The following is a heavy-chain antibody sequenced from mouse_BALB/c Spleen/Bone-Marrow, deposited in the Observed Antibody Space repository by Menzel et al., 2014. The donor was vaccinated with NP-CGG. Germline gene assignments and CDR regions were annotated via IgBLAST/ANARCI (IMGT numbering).Heavy chain of an antibody. CDR2: IDPSNGGT. CDR3: ARSRITAAPFAY. Sequence: EVQLVESGPELVKPGASMKVSCKASGYVFTTYNMYWVKQSLEKSLERIGYIDPSNGGTEYNQKFKGKATLTVDKSSSTAYMHLNSLTSEDSAVYYCARSRITAAPFAYWGQGTLVTVSA. J-gene: IGHJ3*01. D-gene: IGHD1-2*01. V-gene: IGHV1S135*01. CDR1: GYVFTTYN.